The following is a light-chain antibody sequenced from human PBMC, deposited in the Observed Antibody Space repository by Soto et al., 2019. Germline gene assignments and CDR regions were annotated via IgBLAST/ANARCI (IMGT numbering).Light chain of an antibody. J-gene: IGKJ4*01. CDR2: DAS. CDR1: QSVHTY. Sequence: EIVLTQSPATLSLSPWDRATLSCRASQSVHTYLAWFQQKPGQAPRLLIYDASKRVAGIPARFSGSGSGTDFSLTISSLEPEDFAVYYCQQRSNWPALAFGGGTKVEIK. V-gene: IGKV3-11*01. CDR3: QQRSNWPALA.